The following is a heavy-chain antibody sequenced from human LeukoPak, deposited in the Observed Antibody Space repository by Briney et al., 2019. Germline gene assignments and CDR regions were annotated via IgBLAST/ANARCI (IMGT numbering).Heavy chain of an antibody. Sequence: GRSLRLSCAAAGLTFSSYAMHRVRQAPGKGLDWVAVISYDGSNKYYADSVKGRFTISGDDSKNTLYLQMNSLRAEDTAVYYCAKGPRGGPVEVVAAIDYWGQGTLVTVSS. V-gene: IGHV3-30-3*01. CDR3: AKGPRGGPVEVVAAIDY. J-gene: IGHJ4*02. CDR2: ISYDGSNK. D-gene: IGHD2-15*01. CDR1: GLTFSSYA.